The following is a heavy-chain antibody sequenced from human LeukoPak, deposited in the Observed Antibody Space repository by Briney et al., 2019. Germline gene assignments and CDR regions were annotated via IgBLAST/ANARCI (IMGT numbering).Heavy chain of an antibody. J-gene: IGHJ5*02. CDR3: ARRLTQYDCFDP. V-gene: IGHV6-1*01. CDR2: TYYRSTWYN. Sequence: SQTLSLTCAISGTVSRATVLLGTGSGSPLSRGLEWLGRTYYRSTWYNDYAVSVRGRITVNPDTSKNQFSLHLNSVTPEDTAVYYCARRLTQYDCFDPWGQGILVTVSS. CDR1: GTVSRATVLL. D-gene: IGHD2-2*01.